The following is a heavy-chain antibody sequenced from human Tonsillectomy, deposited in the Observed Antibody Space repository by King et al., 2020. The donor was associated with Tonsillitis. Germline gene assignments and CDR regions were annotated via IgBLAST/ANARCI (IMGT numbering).Heavy chain of an antibody. CDR1: GFTFSGSA. J-gene: IGHJ3*02. CDR2: IRTKANSYAT. V-gene: IGHV3-73*02. Sequence: VQLVESGGGLVQPGGSLKLSCAASGFTFSGSAMHWVRQASGKGLEWVGRIRTKANSYATAYAASVKGRFTISRDDSKNTAYLQMSSLKTEDAAVYYCTTMYIVAHDSFDMWGQGTMVTVSS. D-gene: IGHD5-12*01. CDR3: TTMYIVAHDSFDM.